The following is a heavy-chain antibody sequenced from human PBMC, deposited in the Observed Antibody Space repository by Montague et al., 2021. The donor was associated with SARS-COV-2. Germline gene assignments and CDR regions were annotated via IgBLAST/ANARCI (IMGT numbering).Heavy chain of an antibody. CDR1: GFSLTTIGMC. Sequence: PALVKPTQTLTLTCTFSGFSLTTIGMCVSWIRQPPGRALEWLARIDWDDDKYYSTSLKTRLTISKDTSKNQVVLTMTNMDPVDTATYYCARRTYDILTGYDYGMDVWGQGTTVTVSS. J-gene: IGHJ6*02. V-gene: IGHV2-70*11. CDR2: IDWDDDK. D-gene: IGHD3-9*01. CDR3: ARRTYDILTGYDYGMDV.